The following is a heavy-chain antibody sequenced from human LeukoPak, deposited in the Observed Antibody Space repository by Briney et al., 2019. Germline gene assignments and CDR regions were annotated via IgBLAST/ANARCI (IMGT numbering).Heavy chain of an antibody. Sequence: GGSLRLSCAASGFSFTSYAMCWVRQAPGKGLEWLSGISGSGDTTYYADSAKGRFSVSRDNSKNTLYLQVISLKAEDTAVYYCAKVNYDFWGGDYTEALVFDYWGQGTLVTVSS. V-gene: IGHV3-23*01. D-gene: IGHD3-3*01. J-gene: IGHJ4*02. CDR1: GFSFTSYA. CDR2: ISGSGDTT. CDR3: AKVNYDFWGGDYTEALVFDY.